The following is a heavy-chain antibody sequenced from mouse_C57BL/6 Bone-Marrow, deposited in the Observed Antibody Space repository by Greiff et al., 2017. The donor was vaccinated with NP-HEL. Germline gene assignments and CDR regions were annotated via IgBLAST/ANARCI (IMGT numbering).Heavy chain of an antibody. Sequence: VQLQQSGPVLVKPGASVKMSCKASGYTFTDYYMNWVKQSHGKSLEWIGVINPYNGGTSYNQKFKGKATLTVDKSSSTAYMELNSLTSEDSAVYYCGVATDYYAMDYWGQGTSVTVSS. CDR1: GYTFTDYY. D-gene: IGHD1-1*02. V-gene: IGHV1-19*01. CDR2: INPYNGGT. J-gene: IGHJ4*01. CDR3: GVATDYYAMDY.